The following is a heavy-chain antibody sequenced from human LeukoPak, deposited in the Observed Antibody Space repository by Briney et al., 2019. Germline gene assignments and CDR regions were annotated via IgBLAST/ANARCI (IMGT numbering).Heavy chain of an antibody. Sequence: ASVKVSCKASGGTFSSYAISWVRQAPGQGLEWMGGIIPIFGTANYAQKFQGRATITADKSTSTAYMELSSLRSEDTAVYYCARHTHSKGISRHYYYMDVWGKGTTVTVSS. CDR2: IIPIFGTA. D-gene: IGHD6-6*01. V-gene: IGHV1-69*06. CDR3: ARHTHSKGISRHYYYMDV. CDR1: GGTFSSYA. J-gene: IGHJ6*03.